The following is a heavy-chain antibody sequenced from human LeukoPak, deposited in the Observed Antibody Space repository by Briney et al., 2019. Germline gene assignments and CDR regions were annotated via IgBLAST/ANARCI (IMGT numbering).Heavy chain of an antibody. Sequence: GGSLRLSCVVTGLTFSNYAMSWVRQAPGKGPEWVSDISGSSGVTHFADSVRGRFSISRDNSKNTLYLQMSSLRAEDTAVYYCAKGPLTEVPGTTWDYWGQGTLVTVSS. CDR3: AKGPLTEVPGTTWDY. J-gene: IGHJ4*02. V-gene: IGHV3-23*01. D-gene: IGHD6-19*01. CDR1: GLTFSNYA. CDR2: ISGSSGVT.